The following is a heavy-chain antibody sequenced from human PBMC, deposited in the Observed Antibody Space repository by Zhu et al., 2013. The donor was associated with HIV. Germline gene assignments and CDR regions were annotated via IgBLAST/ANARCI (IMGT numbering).Heavy chain of an antibody. CDR2: ISVYNGNT. D-gene: IGHD2-21*02. J-gene: IGHJ5*02. V-gene: IGHV1-18*01. Sequence: QVQLVQSGPEVKKPGASVKVSCKASGYTFTSYGISWVRQAPGQGLEWMGWISVYNGNTNYAQNLQGRVTMTTDTSTSTAYMELKSLRSDDTAVYYCARALALTEVGTYDPWGQGTLVTVSS. CDR1: GYTFTSYG. CDR3: ARALALTEVGTYDP.